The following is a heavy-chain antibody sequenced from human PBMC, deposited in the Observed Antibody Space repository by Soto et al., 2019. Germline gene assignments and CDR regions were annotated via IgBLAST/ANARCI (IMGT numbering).Heavy chain of an antibody. D-gene: IGHD5-12*01. CDR2: INHSGST. J-gene: IGHJ5*02. V-gene: IGHV4-34*01. CDR1: GGSFSGYY. CDR3: ARGAKVLMTLRLAWFDP. Sequence: SETLSLTCAVYGGSFSGYYWSWIRQPPGKGLEWIGEINHSGSTNYNPSLKSRVTISVDTSKNQFSLKLSSVTAADTAVYYCARGAKVLMTLRLAWFDPWGQGTLVTVSS.